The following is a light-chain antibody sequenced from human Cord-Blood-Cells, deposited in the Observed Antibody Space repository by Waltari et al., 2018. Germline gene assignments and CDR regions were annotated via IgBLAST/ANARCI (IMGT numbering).Light chain of an antibody. J-gene: IGLJ3*02. V-gene: IGLV2-14*03. Sequence: QSALTQPASVSGSPGQSTTISCTGTSSDVGGYNYDSWYQHHPGKAPKLMIYDVSNRPSGVSNRFSGSKSGNTASLTISGLQAEDEADYYCSSYTSSSTLVFGGGTKLTVL. CDR3: SSYTSSSTLV. CDR2: DVS. CDR1: SSDVGGYNY.